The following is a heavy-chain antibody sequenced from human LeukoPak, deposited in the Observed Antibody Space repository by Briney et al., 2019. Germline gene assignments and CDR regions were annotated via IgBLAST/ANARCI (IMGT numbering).Heavy chain of an antibody. Sequence: RASVKVSCKASGYTFSDFYIHWVRQAPGQGLEYVGWITPKSGDTYSPQRFQGRVTMTRDASISTAYMELSSLRSDDTAVYFCARVRLADERAWAYRGQGTLVTVSS. CDR2: ITPKSGDT. D-gene: IGHD3-3*02. J-gene: IGHJ4*02. CDR3: ARVRLADERAWAY. V-gene: IGHV1-2*02. CDR1: GYTFSDFY.